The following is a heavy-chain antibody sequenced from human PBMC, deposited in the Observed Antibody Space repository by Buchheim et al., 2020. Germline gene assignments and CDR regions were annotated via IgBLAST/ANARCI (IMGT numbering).Heavy chain of an antibody. J-gene: IGHJ6*02. CDR1: GFTFSSYW. V-gene: IGHV3-74*01. Sequence: EVQLVESGGGLVQPGGSLRLSCAASGFTFSSYWMHWVRQAPGKGLVWVSRINSDGSSTSYADSVKGRFTISRDNAKNTLYLQMNSQRAEDTAVYYCARVGPLRFLEWLPYYYYGMDVWGQGTT. CDR3: ARVGPLRFLEWLPYYYYGMDV. CDR2: INSDGSST. D-gene: IGHD3-3*01.